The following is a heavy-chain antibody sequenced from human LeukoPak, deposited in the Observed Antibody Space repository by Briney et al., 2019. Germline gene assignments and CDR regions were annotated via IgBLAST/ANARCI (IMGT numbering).Heavy chain of an antibody. CDR1: GSTFASYA. Sequence: ASVKVSCKASGSTFASYAFSWVRQAPGQGLEWMGWINIYNGNTDYAQNLQGRVTMTTETSTSTAYMELRSLGSDDTAVYFCARHSSHSQFDFWGQGTLVTVSS. J-gene: IGHJ4*02. CDR3: ARHSSHSQFDF. CDR2: INIYNGNT. D-gene: IGHD3-22*01. V-gene: IGHV1-18*01.